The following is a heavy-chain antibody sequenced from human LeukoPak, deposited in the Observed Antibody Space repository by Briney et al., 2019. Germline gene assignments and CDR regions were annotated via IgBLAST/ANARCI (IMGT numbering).Heavy chain of an antibody. CDR2: ISYDGSNK. CDR1: GFTFSSYG. V-gene: IGHV3-30*18. J-gene: IGHJ3*02. Sequence: GGSLRLSCAASGFTFSSYGMHWVRQAPGKGLEWVAVISYDGSNKYYADSVKGRFTISRDNSKNTLYLQMNSLRAEDTAVYYCAKNQIDYGDYAGYDAFDIWGQGTMVTVSS. CDR3: AKNQIDYGDYAGYDAFDI. D-gene: IGHD4-17*01.